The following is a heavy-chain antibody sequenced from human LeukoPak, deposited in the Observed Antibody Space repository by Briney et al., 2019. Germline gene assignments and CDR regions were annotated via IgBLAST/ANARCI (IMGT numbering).Heavy chain of an antibody. CDR2: IKQDGSEK. Sequence: PGGSLRLSCAASGFTFSNYWMNWVRQAPGKGLEWVANIKQDGSEKYYVDSVKGRFIISRDNAKNSLYLQMNSLRAEDTAVYYCARDKVSALYGDASDYWGQGTLVTVSS. J-gene: IGHJ4*02. D-gene: IGHD4-17*01. V-gene: IGHV3-7*01. CDR1: GFTFSNYW. CDR3: ARDKVSALYGDASDY.